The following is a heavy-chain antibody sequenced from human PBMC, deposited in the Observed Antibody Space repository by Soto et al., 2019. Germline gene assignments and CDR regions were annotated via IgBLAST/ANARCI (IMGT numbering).Heavy chain of an antibody. D-gene: IGHD4-17*01. CDR2: TYYRSKWYN. V-gene: IGHV6-1*01. Sequence: QVQLQQSGPGLVKPSQTLSLTCTISGDSVSSNSAAWNWIRQSPSRGLEWLGRTYYRSKWYNDYAVSVKSRITINPDTSKNQFSLQLNSVTPEDTAVYYCARDDYGDYGFLYYYYYGMDVWGQGTTVTVSS. CDR1: GDSVSSNSAA. J-gene: IGHJ6*02. CDR3: ARDDYGDYGFLYYYYYGMDV.